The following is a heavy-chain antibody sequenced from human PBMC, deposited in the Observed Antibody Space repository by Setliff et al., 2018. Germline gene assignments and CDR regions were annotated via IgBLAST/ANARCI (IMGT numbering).Heavy chain of an antibody. CDR3: AKVITVFGVVIMENWFDP. CDR2: IQKSGST. V-gene: IGHV4-59*01. Sequence: SETLSLTCNVSGVSISSYYWSWIRQPPGKGLESIGYIQKSGSTNYNPSLMSRVSISVDTSKNQFSLKLRSVTAADTAVYYCAKVITVFGVVIMENWFDPWGQGTLVTVSS. CDR1: GVSISSYY. D-gene: IGHD3-3*01. J-gene: IGHJ5*02.